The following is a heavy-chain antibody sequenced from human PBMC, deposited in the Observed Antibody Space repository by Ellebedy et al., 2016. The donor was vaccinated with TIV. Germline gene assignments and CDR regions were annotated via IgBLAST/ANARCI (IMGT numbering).Heavy chain of an antibody. D-gene: IGHD7-27*01. CDR3: ARHYLGWAFDF. J-gene: IGHJ3*01. CDR2: IYYSGST. Sequence: SETLSLTCTVSGGSISSYYWSWIRQPPGKGLEWIGYIYYSGSTYYNPSLKSRVTISVDTSKSQFSLKLSSVTAADTAVYFCARHYLGWAFDFWGQGTMVTVSS. V-gene: IGHV4-59*08. CDR1: GGSISSYY.